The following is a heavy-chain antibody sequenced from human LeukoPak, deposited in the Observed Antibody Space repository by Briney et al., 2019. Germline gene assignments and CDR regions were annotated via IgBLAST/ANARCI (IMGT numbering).Heavy chain of an antibody. CDR1: GYSISSGYY. J-gene: IGHJ4*02. CDR2: IYHSGST. V-gene: IGHV4-38-2*02. Sequence: SETLSLTCTVSGYSISSGYYWGWIRQPPGKGLEWIGSIYHSGSTYYNPSLKSRVTISVDTSRNQFSLKLSSVTAADTAVYYCARSMSGSFSLGYWGQGTLVTVSS. D-gene: IGHD1-26*01. CDR3: ARSMSGSFSLGY.